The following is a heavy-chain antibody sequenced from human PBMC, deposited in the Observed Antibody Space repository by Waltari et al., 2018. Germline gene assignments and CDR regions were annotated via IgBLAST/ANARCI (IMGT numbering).Heavy chain of an antibody. D-gene: IGHD5-12*01. J-gene: IGHJ3*01. CDR2: ISYTGAT. V-gene: IGHV4-39*01. Sequence: QLQLQESGPRLVKPSETLSLTCPVSGGSINSNRHYWGWIRQPPGQGLEWIGTISYTGATYSSPSLKSRVTISRDTSKNQLALTLGSVTAADTALYYCATYIGASLGTAAFDVWGQGTMVTVSS. CDR1: GGSINSNRHY. CDR3: ATYIGASLGTAAFDV.